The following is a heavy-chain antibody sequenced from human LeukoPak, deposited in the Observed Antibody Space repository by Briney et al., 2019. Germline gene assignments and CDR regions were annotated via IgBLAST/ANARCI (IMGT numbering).Heavy chain of an antibody. Sequence: SETLSLTCTVPGGSISSSSYYWGWIRQPPGKGLEWIGSIYYSGSTYYNPSLKSRVTISVDTSKNQFSLKLSSVTAADTAVYYCARLSSIAPDFDYWGKGTLVTVSS. J-gene: IGHJ4*02. V-gene: IGHV4-39*01. CDR3: ARLSSIAPDFDY. D-gene: IGHD6-6*01. CDR2: IYYSGST. CDR1: GGSISSSSYY.